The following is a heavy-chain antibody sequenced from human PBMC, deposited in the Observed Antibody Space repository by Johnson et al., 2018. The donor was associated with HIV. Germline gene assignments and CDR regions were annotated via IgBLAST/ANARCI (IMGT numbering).Heavy chain of an antibody. CDR2: ISDSGGRT. J-gene: IGHJ3*02. D-gene: IGHD1-14*01. Sequence: EVLLLESGGSLLQPGGSLRLSCAASGFTFSTNAMSWVRQAPGKGLEWVSGISDSGGRTDYADSVTGRFSISRDNAKNTLYLQMNSLRAEDTAVYYCAKDRVGIYGEPWDIWGQGTMVTVSS. CDR1: GFTFSTNA. V-gene: IGHV3-23*01. CDR3: AKDRVGIYGEPWDI.